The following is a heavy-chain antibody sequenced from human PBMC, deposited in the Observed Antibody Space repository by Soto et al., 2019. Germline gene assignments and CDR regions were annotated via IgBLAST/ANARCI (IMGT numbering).Heavy chain of an antibody. V-gene: IGHV3-53*01. J-gene: IGHJ3*02. CDR2: IYSGGST. CDR3: ARVLYYYDSSGYYSDAFDI. D-gene: IGHD3-22*01. CDR1: GFTVSSNY. Sequence: PSETLRLSCAGSGFTVSSNYMSWVRQAPGKGLEWVSVIYSGGSTYYADSVKGRFTISRDNSKNTLYLQMNSLRAEDTAVYYCARVLYYYDSSGYYSDAFDIWGQGTMVTVS.